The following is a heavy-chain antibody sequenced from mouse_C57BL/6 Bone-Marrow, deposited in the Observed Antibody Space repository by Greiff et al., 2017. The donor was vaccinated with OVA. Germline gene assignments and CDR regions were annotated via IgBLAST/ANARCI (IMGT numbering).Heavy chain of an antibody. CDR1: GFTFSNYW. D-gene: IGHD2-4*01. CDR2: IRLKSDNYAT. Sequence: EVKVEESGGGLVQPGGSMKLSCVASGFTFSNYWMNWVRQSPEKGLEWVAQIRLKSDNYATPYSVSVKGRFTISRDDSKSSVYLQMMNLRTEDTGIYYCTIYDYDAWGQGTLVTVSA. CDR3: TIYDYDA. J-gene: IGHJ3*01. V-gene: IGHV6-3*01.